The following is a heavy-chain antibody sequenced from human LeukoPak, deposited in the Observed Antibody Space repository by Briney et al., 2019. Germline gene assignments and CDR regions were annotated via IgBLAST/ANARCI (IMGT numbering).Heavy chain of an antibody. Sequence: GGSLRLSCAASGFTFSSYAMSWVRQAPGKGLEWVSAISGSGGSTYYADSVRGRFTISRDNSKNTLYLQMNSLRAEDTAVYYCAKATKYQMLPDYFDYWGQGTLVTVSS. D-gene: IGHD2-2*01. CDR1: GFTFSSYA. V-gene: IGHV3-23*01. CDR3: AKATKYQMLPDYFDY. J-gene: IGHJ4*02. CDR2: ISGSGGST.